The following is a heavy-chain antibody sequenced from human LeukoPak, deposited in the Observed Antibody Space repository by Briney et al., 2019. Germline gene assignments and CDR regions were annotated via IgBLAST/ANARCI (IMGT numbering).Heavy chain of an antibody. J-gene: IGHJ1*01. Sequence: SETLSLTCTVSGVSISSYFWSWIRQPPGKGLEWIGYVYYNGITNYNPSLKSRVSISLDTSKNQFSLKLNSVTAADTAVYYCASQLGGTTSHWSQGTLVTVSS. CDR1: GVSISSYF. D-gene: IGHD1-1*01. V-gene: IGHV4-59*01. CDR2: VYYNGIT. CDR3: ASQLGGTTSH.